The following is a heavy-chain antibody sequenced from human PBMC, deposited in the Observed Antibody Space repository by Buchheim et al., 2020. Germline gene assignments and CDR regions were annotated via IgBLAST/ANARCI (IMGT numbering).Heavy chain of an antibody. CDR3: ASSYYYDSSGYSPFDY. V-gene: IGHV3-7*01. CDR1: LFTFSSYW. Sequence: EVQLVESGGGLVQPGGSLRLSCAASLFTFSSYWMSWVRQAPGKGLEWVANIKQDGSEKYYVDSVKGRFTISRDNAKNSLYLQMNSLRAEDTAVYYCASSYYYDSSGYSPFDYWGQGTL. D-gene: IGHD3-22*01. J-gene: IGHJ4*02. CDR2: IKQDGSEK.